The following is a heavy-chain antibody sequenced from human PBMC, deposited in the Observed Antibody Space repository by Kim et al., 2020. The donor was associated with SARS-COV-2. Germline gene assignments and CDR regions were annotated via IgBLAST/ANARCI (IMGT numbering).Heavy chain of an antibody. J-gene: IGHJ6*02. D-gene: IGHD2-2*01. CDR1: GFTFSSYS. CDR3: ARDYCSSTSCYVGVYYYYYYGMDV. CDR2: ISSSSSYI. Sequence: GGSLRLSCAASGFTFSSYSMNWVRQAPGKGLEWVSSISSSSSYIYYADSVKGRFTISRDNAKNSLYLQMNSLRAEDTAVYYCARDYCSSTSCYVGVYYYYYYGMDVWGQGTTVTVSS. V-gene: IGHV3-21*01.